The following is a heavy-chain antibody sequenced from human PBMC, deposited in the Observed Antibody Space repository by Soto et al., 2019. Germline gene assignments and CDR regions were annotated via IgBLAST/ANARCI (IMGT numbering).Heavy chain of an antibody. CDR3: AKDLSIVVVPRGDY. D-gene: IGHD2-21*01. J-gene: IGHJ4*02. Sequence: EVQLLESGGGLVQPGGSLRLSCAASGFTFSSYAMSWVRQATGKGLDWVSAISGSGGSTYYADSVKGRFTISRDNSKNTLYLQMNSMRAEDTAVYYCAKDLSIVVVPRGDYWGQGTLVTVSS. CDR1: GFTFSSYA. V-gene: IGHV3-23*01. CDR2: ISGSGGST.